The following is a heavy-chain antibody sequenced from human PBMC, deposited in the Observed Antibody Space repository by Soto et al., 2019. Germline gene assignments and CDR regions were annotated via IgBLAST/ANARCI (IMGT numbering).Heavy chain of an antibody. J-gene: IGHJ6*02. CDR3: ARYSTPRPVPATYYYYYGMDV. Sequence: LRLSCAASGFTFSSYAMSWVRQAPGKGLEWVSAISGSGGSTYYADSVKGRFTISRDNSKNTLYLQMNSLRAEDTAVYYCARYSTPRPVPATYYYYYGMDVWGQGTTVTVSS. D-gene: IGHD5-12*01. V-gene: IGHV3-23*01. CDR2: ISGSGGST. CDR1: GFTFSSYA.